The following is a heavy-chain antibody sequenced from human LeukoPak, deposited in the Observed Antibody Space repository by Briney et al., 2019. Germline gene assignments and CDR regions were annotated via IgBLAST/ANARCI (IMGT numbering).Heavy chain of an antibody. D-gene: IGHD3-16*01. Sequence: SETLSLTCTVSGGSISSYYWSWIRQPPGKGLEWIGYIQYSGSTNYNPSLKSRVTISVDTSKNQFSLKLSSVTAADTAVYYCASISSFGDDYWGQGTLVTVSS. CDR2: IQYSGST. CDR1: GGSISSYY. J-gene: IGHJ4*02. V-gene: IGHV4-59*08. CDR3: ASISSFGDDY.